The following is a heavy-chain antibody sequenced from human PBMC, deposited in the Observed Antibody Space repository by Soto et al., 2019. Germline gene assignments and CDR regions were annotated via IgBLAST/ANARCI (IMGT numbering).Heavy chain of an antibody. CDR3: SRLGAYYQSLGP. V-gene: IGHV4-59*12. J-gene: IGHJ5*02. CDR1: GGSFSHNY. Sequence: QVQLQESGPGLVKPSETLSLHCTMSGGSFSHNYWTWLPPPPGKALDWVVYIYYGGTSSYNPSLKSRVTISLDTSKSHVSLRLSSVTAADRAVYYCSRLGAYYQSLGPWGPGTLVTVSS. CDR2: IYYGGTS. D-gene: IGHD2-21*01.